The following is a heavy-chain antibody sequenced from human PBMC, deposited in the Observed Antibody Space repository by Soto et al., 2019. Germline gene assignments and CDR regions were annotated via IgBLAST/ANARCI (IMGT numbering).Heavy chain of an antibody. D-gene: IGHD3-10*01. Sequence: PSETLSLTCAVYGGSFSGYYWSWIRQPPGKGLEWIGEINHSGSTNYNPSLKSRVTISVDTSKNQFSLKLSSVTAADTAVYYCARGAASSAYYCGSGSARGYFDDWGQGTLVTVSS. CDR1: GGSFSGYY. J-gene: IGHJ4*02. CDR3: ARGAASSAYYCGSGSARGYFDD. V-gene: IGHV4-34*01. CDR2: INHSGST.